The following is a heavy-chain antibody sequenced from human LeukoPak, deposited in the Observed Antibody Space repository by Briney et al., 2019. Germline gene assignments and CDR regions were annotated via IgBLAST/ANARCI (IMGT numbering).Heavy chain of an antibody. CDR3: AQVRGFSFGFFDY. D-gene: IGHD5-18*01. V-gene: IGHV3-9*01. J-gene: IGHJ4*02. Sequence: GRSPRLSCAASGFTFDDYAMHWIRQAPGKGLEWVSGISWNSHTIGYADSVKGRFTISRDNAKNSLYLQMNSLRAEDTALYYCAQVRGFSFGFFDYWGQGSLVIVSS. CDR1: GFTFDDYA. CDR2: ISWNSHTI.